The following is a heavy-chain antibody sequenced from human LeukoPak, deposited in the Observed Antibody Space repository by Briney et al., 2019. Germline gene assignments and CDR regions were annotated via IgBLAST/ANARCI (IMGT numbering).Heavy chain of an antibody. V-gene: IGHV1-18*01. J-gene: IGHJ5*02. D-gene: IGHD2-15*01. Sequence: ASLKVSCKASGYTFIRYGISWVRQGPGEGLERMGSISPDNGRTNYAQKLQSRVTMTTDTSTSTAYMELRSLRSDDTAVYYCARDWNCIGGRCVNCFDPWGQGTLVTVSS. CDR2: ISPDNGRT. CDR1: GYTFIRYG. CDR3: ARDWNCIGGRCVNCFDP.